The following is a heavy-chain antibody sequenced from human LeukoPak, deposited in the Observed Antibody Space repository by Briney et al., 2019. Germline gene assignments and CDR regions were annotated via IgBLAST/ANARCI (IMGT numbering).Heavy chain of an antibody. CDR3: AREGYYYDSSGYRRVGAFDI. CDR1: GFTFSSYG. Sequence: GGSLRLSCAASGFTFSSYGMHWVRQAPGKGLEWVAVISYDGSNKYYADSVKGRFTISRDNSKNTLYLQMNSLRAEDTAVYYCAREGYYYDSSGYRRVGAFDIWGQGTMATVSS. V-gene: IGHV3-30*03. CDR2: ISYDGSNK. J-gene: IGHJ3*02. D-gene: IGHD3-22*01.